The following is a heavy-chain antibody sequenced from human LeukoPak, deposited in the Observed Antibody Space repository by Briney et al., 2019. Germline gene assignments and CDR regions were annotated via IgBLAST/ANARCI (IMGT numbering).Heavy chain of an antibody. CDR1: GFTFSSYV. CDR3: TTVGGGYYDNSLFDY. J-gene: IGHJ4*02. V-gene: IGHV3-15*01. CDR2: IKSKTDGGTT. D-gene: IGHD1-26*01. Sequence: GGSLRLSCAVSGFTFSSYVMSWVRQAPGKGLEWVGRIKSKTDGGTTDYAAPVKGRFTISRDDSKNTLDLQMNSLKTEDTAVYYCTTVGGGYYDNSLFDYWGQGTLVTVSS.